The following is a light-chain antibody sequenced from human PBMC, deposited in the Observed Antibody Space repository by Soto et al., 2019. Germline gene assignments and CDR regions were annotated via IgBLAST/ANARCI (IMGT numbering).Light chain of an antibody. Sequence: ENVLTQSPGTLSLSPGERGTLSCRASQSVGSIYLAWYQQRPGQAPRLLIYGTSKRARGVPDRFSGSGSGADFALTISRLEPEDFAVYYCQQDGSSPTTFGQGTRLEIK. CDR2: GTS. CDR1: QSVGSIY. J-gene: IGKJ5*01. V-gene: IGKV3-20*01. CDR3: QQDGSSPTT.